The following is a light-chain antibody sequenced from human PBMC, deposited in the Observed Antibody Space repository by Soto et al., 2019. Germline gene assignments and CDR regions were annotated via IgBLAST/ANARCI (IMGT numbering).Light chain of an antibody. V-gene: IGKV1-5*03. CDR1: QSVSIW. Sequence: DIRMTQSPSTLSASEGDRVTISCRASQSVSIWLAGYQQKPGRAPKLLIYKSSILESGVPSRFSGSGSGTEFTLTISSLQPDDFATYYCQQFNTSPWTFGQGTKVEIK. J-gene: IGKJ1*01. CDR2: KSS. CDR3: QQFNTSPWT.